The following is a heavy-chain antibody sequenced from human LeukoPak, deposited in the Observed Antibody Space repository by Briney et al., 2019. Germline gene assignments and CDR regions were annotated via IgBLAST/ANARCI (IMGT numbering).Heavy chain of an antibody. J-gene: IGHJ3*02. CDR2: INHSGST. CDR1: GGSFSGYY. Sequence: PSETLSLTCAVYGGSFSGYYWSWIRQPPGKGLEWIGEINHSGSTNYNPSLKSRVTISVDTSKNQFSLKLSSVTAADTAVYYCARAWSRVDAFDIWGQGTMVTVSS. D-gene: IGHD2-8*02. V-gene: IGHV4-34*01. CDR3: ARAWSRVDAFDI.